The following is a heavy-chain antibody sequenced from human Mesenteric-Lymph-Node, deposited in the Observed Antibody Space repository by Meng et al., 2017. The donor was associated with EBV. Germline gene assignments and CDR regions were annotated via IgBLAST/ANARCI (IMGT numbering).Heavy chain of an antibody. CDR3: ARDTYYGSGTYWGYFDY. CDR2: VNPSNGYT. CDR1: GYSFTNYQ. D-gene: IGHD3-10*01. V-gene: IGHV1-46*01. J-gene: IGHJ4*02. Sequence: QVQLVQSGAEVKKPGASVKVSCEASGYSFTNYQIHWVRQVPGQVLEWMAVVNPSNGYTTYAQKFQGRVTMSSDTSTSTLYMDMSSLKSEDTAVYYCARDTYYGSGTYWGYFDYWGQGTLVTVSA.